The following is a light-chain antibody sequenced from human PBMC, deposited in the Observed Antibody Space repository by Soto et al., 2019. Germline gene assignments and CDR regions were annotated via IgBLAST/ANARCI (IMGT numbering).Light chain of an antibody. J-gene: IGKJ2*01. CDR1: QTISSW. Sequence: DIQMTQSPSTLSASVGDTVIITCRASQTISSWLAWYQQKPGKAPDLLIYDASILQDGVPSRFSGRGSGTEFALPISSLQPDDFATYFCQQYITFPYTFGQGTKLEIK. CDR2: DAS. V-gene: IGKV1-5*01. CDR3: QQYITFPYT.